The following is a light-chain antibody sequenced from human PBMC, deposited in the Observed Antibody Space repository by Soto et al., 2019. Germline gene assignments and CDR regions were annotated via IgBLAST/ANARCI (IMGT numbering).Light chain of an antibody. Sequence: QSVLTQPASVSGSPGQSVTISCTGTSRDIGAYDYVSWYQQHPGGVPKLLIYDVSSRPSGVSSRFSGSKSGNTASLTISGLQADDESHYYCCSYAGSSNWVFGGGTKVTVL. CDR1: SRDIGAYDY. CDR3: CSYAGSSNWV. CDR2: DVS. J-gene: IGLJ3*02. V-gene: IGLV2-14*03.